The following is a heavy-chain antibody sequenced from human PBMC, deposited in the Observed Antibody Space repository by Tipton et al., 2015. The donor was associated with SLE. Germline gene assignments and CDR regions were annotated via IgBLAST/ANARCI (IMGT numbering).Heavy chain of an antibody. CDR1: GFTFSDYY. CDR2: ISGSGGST. J-gene: IGHJ4*02. Sequence: SLRLSCAASGFTFSDYYMSWIRQAPGKGLEWVSAISGSGGSTYYADSVKGRFTISRDNSKNTLYLQMNSLRAEDTAVYYCAKDSNYYGSGSLDYWGQGTLVTVSS. CDR3: AKDSNYYGSGSLDY. D-gene: IGHD3-10*01. V-gene: IGHV3-23*01.